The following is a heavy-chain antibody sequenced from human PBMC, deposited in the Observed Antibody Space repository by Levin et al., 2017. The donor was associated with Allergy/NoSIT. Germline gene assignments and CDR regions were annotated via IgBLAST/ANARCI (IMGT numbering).Heavy chain of an antibody. CDR2: IYVSGTT. V-gene: IGHV4-4*07. CDR3: ARNNGRGFFDF. CDR1: AQSIGAYS. Sequence: PSQTLSLTCSVSAQSIGAYSWSWIRQTSERGLQWLGRIYVSGTTNYNPSLKHRISMSFDTSSTRFSLSLTSLTAADPAVYFCARNNGRGFFDFWGLGTLVTVSS. D-gene: IGHD1/OR15-1a*01. J-gene: IGHJ4*02.